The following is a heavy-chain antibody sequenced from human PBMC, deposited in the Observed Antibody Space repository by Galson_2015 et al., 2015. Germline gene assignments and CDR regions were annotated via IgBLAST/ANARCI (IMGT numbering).Heavy chain of an antibody. J-gene: IGHJ5*02. CDR1: GFTFSDYY. CDR3: ARESAVTLKQDIVVVPAAPERENWFDP. Sequence: SLRLSCAASGFTFSDYYMSWLRQAPGKGLEWVSYISSSGSTIYYADSVKGRFTISRDNAKNSLYLQMNSLRAEDTAVYYCARESAVTLKQDIVVVPAAPERENWFDPWGQGTLVTVSS. D-gene: IGHD2-2*01. V-gene: IGHV3-11*01. CDR2: ISSSGSTI.